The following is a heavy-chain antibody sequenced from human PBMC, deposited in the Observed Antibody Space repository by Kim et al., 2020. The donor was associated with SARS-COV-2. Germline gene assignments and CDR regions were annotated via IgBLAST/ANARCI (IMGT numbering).Heavy chain of an antibody. D-gene: IGHD3-10*01. CDR3: ARVPLWFGDARYYYGMDV. J-gene: IGHJ6*02. V-gene: IGHV3-33*01. Sequence: GGSLRLSCAASGFTFSSYGMHWVRQAPGKGLEWVAVIWYDGSNKYYADSVKGRFTISRDNSKNTLYLQMNSLRAEDTAVYYCARVPLWFGDARYYYGMDVWGQGTTVTVSS. CDR1: GFTFSSYG. CDR2: IWYDGSNK.